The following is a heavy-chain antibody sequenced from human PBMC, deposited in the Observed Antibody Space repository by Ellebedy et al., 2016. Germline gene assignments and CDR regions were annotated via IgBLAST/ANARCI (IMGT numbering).Heavy chain of an antibody. Sequence: GESLKISXAASGLTFSNARMSWVRQAPGKGLEWVGRVKSKTDGGTTDYAAPVKGRFTISRDDSKNTLYLQMNNLKTEDTAVYYCTTETPPLLFWDFWGQGTLVTVSS. D-gene: IGHD2-21*02. CDR1: GLTFSNAR. V-gene: IGHV3-15*01. J-gene: IGHJ4*02. CDR3: TTETPPLLFWDF. CDR2: VKSKTDGGTT.